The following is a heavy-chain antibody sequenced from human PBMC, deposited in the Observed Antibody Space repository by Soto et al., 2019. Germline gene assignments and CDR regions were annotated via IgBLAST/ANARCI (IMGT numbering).Heavy chain of an antibody. CDR1: GGSISSGGYY. Sequence: QVQLQESGPGLVKASQTLSLTCTVSGGSISSGGYYWTWIRQHPGKGLEWIGYIYYSGSTYYNTSLNSRVTISVDTSKTQFYLRLSCVTAADMAGYYCARRREACTSSFDYWGQGTLVTVSS. D-gene: IGHD2-8*01. CDR2: IYYSGST. CDR3: ARRREACTSSFDY. V-gene: IGHV4-31*03. J-gene: IGHJ4*02.